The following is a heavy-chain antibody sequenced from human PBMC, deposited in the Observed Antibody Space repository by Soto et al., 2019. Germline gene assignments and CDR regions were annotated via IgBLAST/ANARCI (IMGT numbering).Heavy chain of an antibody. D-gene: IGHD3-3*01. CDR1: GGSVSTYY. Sequence: QVQLQESGPGLVRPSETLSLTCTVSGGSVSTYYWSWIRQSPGKGLEWIGYVYSGGSTNYNPSLKGRVTLSIDTSRNQFSLNLNSVTAADTAVYYCARTSYDFWSGHGRHNWFDPWGQGTLVTVSS. CDR3: ARTSYDFWSGHGRHNWFDP. J-gene: IGHJ5*02. V-gene: IGHV4-59*02. CDR2: VYSGGST.